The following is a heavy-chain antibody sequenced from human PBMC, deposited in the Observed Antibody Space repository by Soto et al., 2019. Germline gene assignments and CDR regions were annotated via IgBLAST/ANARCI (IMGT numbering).Heavy chain of an antibody. V-gene: IGHV3-30-3*01. CDR1: GFTFSSYA. Sequence: SLRLSCAASGFTFSSYAMYWVRQAPGKGLEWMAFISHDGNNTYYADSVKGRFSISRDNSKNTLYLEMNSLRAEDTAVYYCARESEDLTSNFDYWGQGTLVTVSS. CDR2: ISHDGNNT. CDR3: ARESEDLTSNFDY. J-gene: IGHJ4*02.